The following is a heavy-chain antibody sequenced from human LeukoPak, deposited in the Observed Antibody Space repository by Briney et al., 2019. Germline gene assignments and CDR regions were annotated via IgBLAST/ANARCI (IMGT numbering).Heavy chain of an antibody. Sequence: GGSLRLSCAASGFTVSSNYMSWVRQAPGKGLEWVSVIYSGGSTYYADSVKGRFTISRDNSKNTLYLQMNTLRAEDTAVYYCAKAEKRAAAASFDYWGQGTLVTVSS. CDR1: GFTVSSNY. D-gene: IGHD6-13*01. CDR3: AKAEKRAAAASFDY. V-gene: IGHV3-66*01. J-gene: IGHJ4*02. CDR2: IYSGGST.